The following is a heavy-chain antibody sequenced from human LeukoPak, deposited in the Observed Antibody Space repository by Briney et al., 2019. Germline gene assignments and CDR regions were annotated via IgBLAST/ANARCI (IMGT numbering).Heavy chain of an antibody. Sequence: SETLSLTCAVYGGSFSGYYWSRIRQPPGKGLEWIGEINHSGSTNYNPSLKSRVTISVDTSKNQFSLKLSSVTAADTAVYYCATNYRYRGQQASWGQGTLVIVSS. D-gene: IGHD1-26*01. CDR2: INHSGST. CDR3: ATNYRYRGQQAS. V-gene: IGHV4-34*01. J-gene: IGHJ4*02. CDR1: GGSFSGYY.